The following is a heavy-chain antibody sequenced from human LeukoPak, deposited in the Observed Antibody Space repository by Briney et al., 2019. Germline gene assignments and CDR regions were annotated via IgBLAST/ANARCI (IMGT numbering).Heavy chain of an antibody. Sequence: PGGSLRLSCAASGFTFSSYSMNWVRQAPGKGLEWVSYISSSGSSTYYADSVEGRFTISRNNAKNSLYLQMNSLRAEDTAVYYCAREPPRFGDNWFDPWGQGTLVTVSS. J-gene: IGHJ5*02. V-gene: IGHV3-48*04. CDR3: AREPPRFGDNWFDP. CDR2: ISSSGSST. CDR1: GFTFSSYS. D-gene: IGHD3-10*01.